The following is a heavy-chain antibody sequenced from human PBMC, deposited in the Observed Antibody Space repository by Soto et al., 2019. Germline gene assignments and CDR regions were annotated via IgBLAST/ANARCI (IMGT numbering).Heavy chain of an antibody. CDR2: ISYDGSNK. CDR1: GFTFSSYG. CDR3: AKEVTIFGVVTNYYYYGMDV. Sequence: GGSLRLSCAASGFTFSSYGMHWVRQAPGKGLEWVAVISYDGSNKYYADSVKGRFTISRDNSKNTLYLQMNSLRAEDTAVYYCAKEVTIFGVVTNYYYYGMDVWGRGTTVTVSS. D-gene: IGHD3-3*01. J-gene: IGHJ6*02. V-gene: IGHV3-30*18.